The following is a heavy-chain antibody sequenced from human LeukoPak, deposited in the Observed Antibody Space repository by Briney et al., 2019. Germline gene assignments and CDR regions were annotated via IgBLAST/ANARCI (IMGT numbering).Heavy chain of an antibody. CDR3: ARHFSGSPPYFDI. V-gene: IGHV1-69*13. CDR2: IIPIFGTA. D-gene: IGHD3-22*01. CDR1: GGTFSSYA. J-gene: IGHJ3*02. Sequence: SVKVSCKASGGTFSSYAISWVRQAPGQGPEWMGGIIPIFGTANYAQKFQGRVTITADESTSTAYMELSSLRSEDTAVYYCARHFSGSPPYFDIWGQGTMVTVSS.